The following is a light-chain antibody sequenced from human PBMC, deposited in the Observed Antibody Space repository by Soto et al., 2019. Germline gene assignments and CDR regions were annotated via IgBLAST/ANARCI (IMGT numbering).Light chain of an antibody. CDR1: SSDIGAYNY. CDR2: EVN. J-gene: IGLJ2*01. CDR3: TSYGGRDNLI. V-gene: IGLV2-8*01. Sequence: QSVLTQPPSASGSPGQSVTISCTGTSSDIGAYNYVSWFQQHPGEAPKLIISEVNKWPSGVPNRFSGSKSGNTASLTVSGLQAEDEADYYCTSYGGRDNLIFGGGTKLT.